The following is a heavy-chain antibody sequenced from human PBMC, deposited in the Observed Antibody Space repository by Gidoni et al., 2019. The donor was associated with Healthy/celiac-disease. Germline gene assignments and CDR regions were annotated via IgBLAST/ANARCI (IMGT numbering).Heavy chain of an antibody. D-gene: IGHD2-15*01. CDR3: AKDLVVGPKRSILYYYGMDV. CDR1: GFTFSSYA. J-gene: IGHJ6*02. CDR2: ISGSGGST. Sequence: EVQLLESGGGLVQPGGSLRLYCAASGFTFSSYAMSWVRQAPGKGLEWVSAISGSGGSTYYADSVKGRFTISRDNSKNTLYLQMNSLRAEDTAVYYCAKDLVVGPKRSILYYYGMDVWGQGTTVTVSS. V-gene: IGHV3-23*01.